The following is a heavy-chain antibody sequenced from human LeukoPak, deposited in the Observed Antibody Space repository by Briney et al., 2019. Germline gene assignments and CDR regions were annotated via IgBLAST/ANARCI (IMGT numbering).Heavy chain of an antibody. Sequence: GGSLRLSCAASGFTFGSFAMHWVRQAPGKGLEWLAIISHDGTITYYADSVKGRFTISRDNFKNTLFLQMNSLRAEDTAVYYCAGGQPWFGEPIALGDYWGQGTLVTVSS. CDR3: AGGQPWFGEPIALGDY. CDR1: GFTFGSFA. J-gene: IGHJ4*02. D-gene: IGHD3-10*01. V-gene: IGHV3-30*04. CDR2: ISHDGTIT.